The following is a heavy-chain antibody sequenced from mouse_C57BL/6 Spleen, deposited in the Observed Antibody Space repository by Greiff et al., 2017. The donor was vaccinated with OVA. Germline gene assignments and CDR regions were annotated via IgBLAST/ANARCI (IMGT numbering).Heavy chain of an antibody. CDR1: GFTFSDYY. Sequence: EVKLMESEGGLVQPGSSMKLSCTASGFTFSDYYMAWVRPVPEKGLEWVANINYDGSSTYYLDSLKSRFIISRDNAKNILDLQMSSLKSEDTATYYCARDRSTGYFDYWGKGTTLTVSS. CDR3: ARDRSTGYFDY. J-gene: IGHJ2*01. V-gene: IGHV5-16*01. CDR2: INYDGSST.